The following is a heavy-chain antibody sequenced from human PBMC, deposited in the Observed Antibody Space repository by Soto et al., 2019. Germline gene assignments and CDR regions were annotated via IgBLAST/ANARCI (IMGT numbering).Heavy chain of an antibody. J-gene: IGHJ4*02. CDR3: ASQGAAGDFDY. D-gene: IGHD6-13*01. Sequence: SETLSLTCTVSGGSISSYYWSWIRQPPGKGLEWIGYIYYSGSTNYNPSLKSRVTISVDTSKNQFSLKLSSVTAADTAVYYCASQGAAGDFDYWGQGTLVTVSS. CDR2: IYYSGST. CDR1: GGSISSYY. V-gene: IGHV4-59*01.